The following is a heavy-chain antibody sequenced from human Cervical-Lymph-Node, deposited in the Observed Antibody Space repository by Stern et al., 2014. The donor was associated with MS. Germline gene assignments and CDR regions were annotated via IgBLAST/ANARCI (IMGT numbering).Heavy chain of an antibody. Sequence: VQLLESGPEVKKPGSSVKVSCKASGGDLSRNAINWVRQAPGQGLEWMGRIIPMCGTTTYAKKLQGRVKGTADKYTTTATRKLSSLRSEDTAVYYCARSCSSRDGMDVWGQGTTVTVFS. V-gene: IGHV1-69*06. J-gene: IGHJ6*02. D-gene: IGHD2-8*01. CDR3: ARSCSSRDGMDV. CDR1: GGDLSRNA. CDR2: IIPMCGTT.